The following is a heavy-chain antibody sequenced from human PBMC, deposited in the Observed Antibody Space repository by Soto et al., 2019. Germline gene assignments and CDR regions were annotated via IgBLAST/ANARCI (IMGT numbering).Heavy chain of an antibody. CDR3: ARLSTSAGRRDLAC. V-gene: IGHV3-7*01. Sequence: EVQLVESGGCLVQPGGSLRLSCAASGFSLNSNWMSWVRQAPWKGLEWVANMNQDGSESDYVGSVKGRFTFTRDNAKNSLYLQMNSLRAEDTAVYYCARLSTSAGRRDLACWGQGTLVTVSS. CDR2: MNQDGSES. CDR1: GFSLNSNW. J-gene: IGHJ4*02.